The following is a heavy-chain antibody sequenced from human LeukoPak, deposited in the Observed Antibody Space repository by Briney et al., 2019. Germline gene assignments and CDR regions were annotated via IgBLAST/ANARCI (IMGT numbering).Heavy chain of an antibody. Sequence: SETLSLTCTVSGGSISSSSYYWGWIRQPPGKGLEWIGSLYYSWNTYYNPSLKSRVTISVDTSKNQFSLKLSSVTAADTAVYYCARTGGYDYVWGSYRYRWFDPWGQGTLVTVSS. J-gene: IGHJ5*02. CDR2: LYYSWNT. V-gene: IGHV4-39*01. CDR3: ARTGGYDYVWGSYRYRWFDP. CDR1: GGSISSSSYY. D-gene: IGHD3-16*02.